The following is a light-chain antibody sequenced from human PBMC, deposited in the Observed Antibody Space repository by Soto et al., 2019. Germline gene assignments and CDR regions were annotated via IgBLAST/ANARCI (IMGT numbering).Light chain of an antibody. Sequence: DIQMTQSPFSISASVGDRVTNTCRASQSISSYLNWYQQKPGIAPKLLIYAASRLQSGVPSRFSGSGSGTDFTLTISSLQPEDFVTYYCQQSYTTPYTFGQGTKLEIK. CDR1: QSISSY. V-gene: IGKV1-39*01. CDR3: QQSYTTPYT. CDR2: AAS. J-gene: IGKJ2*01.